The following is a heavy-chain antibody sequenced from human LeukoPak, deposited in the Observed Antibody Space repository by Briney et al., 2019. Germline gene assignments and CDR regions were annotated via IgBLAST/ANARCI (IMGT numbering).Heavy chain of an antibody. V-gene: IGHV3-30-3*01. CDR3: ARGPIWFGESSAVLDF. D-gene: IGHD3-10*01. CDR1: GFTFSSYA. J-gene: IGHJ4*02. Sequence: GRSLRPSCAASGFTFSSYAMHWVRQAPDKGLEWVGVILYDGINKYYADSVKGRFTISRDNSKNTLYLQMNSLRAEDTAVYYCARGPIWFGESSAVLDFWGQGTLLAVSS. CDR2: ILYDGINK.